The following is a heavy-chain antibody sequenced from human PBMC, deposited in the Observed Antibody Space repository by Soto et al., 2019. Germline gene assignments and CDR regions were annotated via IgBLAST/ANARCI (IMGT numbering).Heavy chain of an antibody. CDR2: ISYDGNSK. V-gene: IGHV3-30*18. D-gene: IGHD3-10*01. J-gene: IGHJ4*02. CDR1: LFSFSTYG. CDR3: SKGGGYGSGTFWDY. Sequence: HPGGSLRLSCAASLFSFSTYGMDWVRQAPGKGLEWVAVISYDGNSKYYADSVKGRFTISRDNSNNTLYLQMNSLRADDTADYYYSKGGGYGSGTFWDYWGQGTLVTVSS.